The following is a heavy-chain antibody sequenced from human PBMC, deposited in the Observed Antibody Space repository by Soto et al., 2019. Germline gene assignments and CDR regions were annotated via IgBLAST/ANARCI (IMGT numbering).Heavy chain of an antibody. V-gene: IGHV3-7*03. CDR2: IKQDGSEK. J-gene: IGHJ4*02. D-gene: IGHD1-7*01. CDR1: GFTFSSYW. Sequence: PGGSLRLSCAASGFTFSSYWMSWVRQAPGKGLEWVANIKQDGSEKYYVDSAKGRFTISRDNAKNSLYLQMNSLRAEDTAVYYCARDYITGTYAAFDCWGQGTLVTVSS. CDR3: ARDYITGTYAAFDC.